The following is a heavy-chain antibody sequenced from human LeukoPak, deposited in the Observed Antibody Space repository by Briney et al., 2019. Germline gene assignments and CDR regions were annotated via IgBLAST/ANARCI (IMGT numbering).Heavy chain of an antibody. V-gene: IGHV3-21*01. CDR2: IRSSNGYI. J-gene: IGHJ4*02. Sequence: GGSLRLSCAASGFTFSSYSMNWVRQAPGRGLEWVSSIRSSNGYIYYADSVKGRFTISRDNAKNSVYLQMNSLRAEDTAVYYCARGSSGGDYWGQETLVTVSS. D-gene: IGHD3-16*01. CDR3: ARGSSGGDY. CDR1: GFTFSSYS.